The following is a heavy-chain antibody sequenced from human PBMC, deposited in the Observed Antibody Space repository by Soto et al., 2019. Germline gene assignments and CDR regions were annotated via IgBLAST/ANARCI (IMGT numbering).Heavy chain of an antibody. Sequence: QVQLQQWGAGLLKPSETLSLTCAVYGGSFSGYYWSWIRQPPGKGLEWMGEINHSGSTNYNPSLKSRVTISVDTSKNQFSLKLSSVTAADTAVYYCARDVLRYFDWYQGAYFDYWGQGTLVTVSS. V-gene: IGHV4-34*01. CDR1: GGSFSGYY. CDR3: ARDVLRYFDWYQGAYFDY. CDR2: INHSGST. D-gene: IGHD3-9*01. J-gene: IGHJ4*02.